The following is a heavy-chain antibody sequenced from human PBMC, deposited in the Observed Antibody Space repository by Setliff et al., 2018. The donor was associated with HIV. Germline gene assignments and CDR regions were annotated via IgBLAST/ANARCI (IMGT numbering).Heavy chain of an antibody. Sequence: SETLSLTCTVSGDSVSSASYYWCWIRQPPGRGLEWIGYIYYSGTTKYNPSLKSRVTISVDTSKNQFSLKLSSVTAADTAVYYCASEAWTSYRSSSGYYYYYMDVWGKGTTVTVSS. CDR1: GDSVSSASYY. D-gene: IGHD6-6*01. CDR3: ASEAWTSYRSSSGYYYYYMDV. CDR2: IYYSGTT. J-gene: IGHJ6*03. V-gene: IGHV4-61*01.